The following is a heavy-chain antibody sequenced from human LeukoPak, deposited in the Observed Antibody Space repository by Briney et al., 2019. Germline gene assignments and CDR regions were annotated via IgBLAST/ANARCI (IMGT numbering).Heavy chain of an antibody. D-gene: IGHD7-27*01. CDR1: GFTFSSFW. CDR2: ISSSSSNI. Sequence: GGSLRLSCAASGFTFSSFWMNWVRQAPGQGLEWVSYISSSSSNIYYADSVKGRFTISRDNAKNSLYLQMNSLRDEDTAVYYCATSWGKLDYWGHGTLVTVSS. CDR3: ATSWGKLDY. V-gene: IGHV3-48*02. J-gene: IGHJ4*01.